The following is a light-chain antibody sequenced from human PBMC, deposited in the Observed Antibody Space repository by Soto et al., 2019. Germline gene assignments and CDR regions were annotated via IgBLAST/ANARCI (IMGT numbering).Light chain of an antibody. CDR1: SSDIGDYGY. V-gene: IGLV2-14*01. J-gene: IGLJ2*01. Sequence: QSVLSQPPSVSLSPGQSITISCTGTSSDIGDYGYVSWYQQHPGKAPKLIIYEVTNRPSGVSTRFSGSKSGNTASLTISGLQAEDEADYYCNSYTNRNSVIFGGGTK. CDR3: NSYTNRNSVI. CDR2: EVT.